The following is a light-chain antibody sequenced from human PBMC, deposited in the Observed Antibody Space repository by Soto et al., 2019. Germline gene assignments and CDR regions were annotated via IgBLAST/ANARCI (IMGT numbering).Light chain of an antibody. V-gene: IGLV2-23*01. CDR2: EGS. Sequence: QSALTQPASVSGSPGQSITISCTGTSSDVGSYNLVSWYQPHPGKAPKLMIYEGSKRPSGVSNRFSGSKSGNTASLTISGLQAEDEADYYCCSYEGSSTLVFGGGTKVTVL. J-gene: IGLJ2*01. CDR3: CSYEGSSTLV. CDR1: SSDVGSYNL.